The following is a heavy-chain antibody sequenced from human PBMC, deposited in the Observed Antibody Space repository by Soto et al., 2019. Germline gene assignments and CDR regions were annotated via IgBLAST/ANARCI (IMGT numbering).Heavy chain of an antibody. CDR3: ARATIFGVVIDY. CDR2: INHSGST. Sequence: PSETLSLTCAVYGGSFSGYYWSWIRQPPGKGLEWIGEINHSGSTNYNPSLKSRVTISVDTSKNQFSLKLSSVTAADTAVYYCARATIFGVVIDYWGQGTLVTVSS. D-gene: IGHD3-3*01. J-gene: IGHJ4*02. CDR1: GGSFSGYY. V-gene: IGHV4-34*01.